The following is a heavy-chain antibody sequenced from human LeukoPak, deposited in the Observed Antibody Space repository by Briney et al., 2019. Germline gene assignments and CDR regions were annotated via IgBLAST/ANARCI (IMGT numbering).Heavy chain of an antibody. V-gene: IGHV3-30*02. CDR2: IRYDGSNK. Sequence: GGSLRLSCAASGFTFSSYGMHWVRQAPGKGLEWVAFIRYDGSNKYYADSVKGRFTISRDNSKNTLYLQMNSLRAEDTAVYYCAKTGPLAAAAMRTKYYYYYYMDVWGKGTTVTISS. D-gene: IGHD6-13*01. CDR3: AKTGPLAAAAMRTKYYYYYYMDV. J-gene: IGHJ6*03. CDR1: GFTFSSYG.